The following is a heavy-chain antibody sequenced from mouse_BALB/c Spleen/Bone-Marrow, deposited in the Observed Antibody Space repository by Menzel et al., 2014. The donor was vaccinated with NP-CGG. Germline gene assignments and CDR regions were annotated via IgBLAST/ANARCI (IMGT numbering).Heavy chain of an antibody. Sequence: QVQLKQSGAELVRPGTSVKVSCKSSGYAFTNYLIEWVKQRPGQGLEWIGMINPGSGGTNYNEKFKGKATLTADKSSSTAYMQRSSLTSDDSAVDFCERDWLLPFANRGQGTLVIGST. V-gene: IGHV1-54*01. J-gene: IGHJ3*01. CDR1: GYAFTNYL. D-gene: IGHD2-3*01. CDR3: ERDWLLPFAN. CDR2: INPGSGGT.